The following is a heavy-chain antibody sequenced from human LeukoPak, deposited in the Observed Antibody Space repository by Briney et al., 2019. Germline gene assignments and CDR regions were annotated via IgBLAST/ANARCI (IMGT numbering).Heavy chain of an antibody. CDR3: AKQGYSYGYVGGYYFDY. CDR1: GFTFSSYG. CDR2: IRYDGSNN. D-gene: IGHD5-18*01. V-gene: IGHV3-30*02. Sequence: PGGSLRLSCAASGFTFSSYGMHWVRQAPGKGLEWVAFIRYDGSNNYYADSGKGRFTISRDNSKNTLYLQMNSLRAEDTAVYYCAKQGYSYGYVGGYYFDYWGQGTLVSVSS. J-gene: IGHJ4*02.